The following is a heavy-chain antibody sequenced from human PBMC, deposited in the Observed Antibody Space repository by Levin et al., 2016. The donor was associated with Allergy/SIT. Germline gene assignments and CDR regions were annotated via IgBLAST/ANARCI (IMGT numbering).Heavy chain of an antibody. CDR1: GFTFDDYG. V-gene: IGHV3-20*04. CDR3: ARGDYYDSSGYFNYFDY. D-gene: IGHD3-22*01. J-gene: IGHJ4*02. CDR2: INWNGGST. Sequence: GGSLRLSCAASGFTFDDYGMSWVRQAPGKGLEWVSGINWNGGSTGYADSVKGRFTISRDNAKNSLYLQMNSLRAEDTALYYCARGDYYDSSGYFNYFDYWGQGTLVTVSS.